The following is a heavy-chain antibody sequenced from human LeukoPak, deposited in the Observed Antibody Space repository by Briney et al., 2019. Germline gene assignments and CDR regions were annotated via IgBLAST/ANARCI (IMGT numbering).Heavy chain of an antibody. J-gene: IGHJ4*02. CDR2: INPNSGGT. V-gene: IGHV1-2*06. CDR3: ARDHSGWYSDDYFDY. CDR1: GYTFTSYG. Sequence: ASVKVSCKASGYTFTSYGISWVRQAPGQGLEWMGRINPNSGGTNYAQKFQGRVTMTRDTSISTAYMELSRLRSDDTAVYYCARDHSGWYSDDYFDYWGQGTLVTVSS. D-gene: IGHD6-19*01.